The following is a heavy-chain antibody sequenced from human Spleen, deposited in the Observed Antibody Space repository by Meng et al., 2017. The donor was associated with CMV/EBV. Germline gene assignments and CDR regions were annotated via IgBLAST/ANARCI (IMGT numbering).Heavy chain of an antibody. CDR1: GGSISSSNW. J-gene: IGHJ6*02. V-gene: IGHV4-4*02. D-gene: IGHD2-2*01. CDR2: IYHSGST. CDR3: ARGRAIVVVLAATCMDV. Sequence: SETLSLTCAVSGGSISSSNWWSWVRQPPGKGLEWIGEIYHSGSTNYNPSLKSRVTISVDKSKNQFSLKLSSVTAADTAVYYCARGRAIVVVLAATCMDVWGQGTTVTVSS.